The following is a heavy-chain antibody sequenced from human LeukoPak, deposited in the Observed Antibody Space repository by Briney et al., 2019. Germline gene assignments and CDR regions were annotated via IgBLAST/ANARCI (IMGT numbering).Heavy chain of an antibody. V-gene: IGHV1-2*02. J-gene: IGHJ4*02. CDR3: ARVAAAGTTSPFDY. CDR1: GYTFTGYY. CDR2: INPNSGGT. Sequence: ASVKVSCKASGYTFTGYYMHWVRQAPGQGLEWMGWINPNSGGTNYAQKFQGRVTMTRDTSINTAYMELSRLRSDDTAVYYCARVAAAGTTSPFDYWGQGTLVTVSS. D-gene: IGHD6-13*01.